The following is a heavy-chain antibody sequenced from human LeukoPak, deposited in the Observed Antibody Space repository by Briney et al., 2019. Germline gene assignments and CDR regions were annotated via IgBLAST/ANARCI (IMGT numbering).Heavy chain of an antibody. D-gene: IGHD2-2*01. CDR1: GGSISSSNW. CDR3: ASYCSSTSCPTDY. CDR2: IYHSGST. Sequence: SGTLSLTCAVSGGSISSSNWWRGVRQPPGKGLEWIGEIYHSGSTNYNPSLKSRVTISVDKSKNQFSLKLSSVTAADTAVYYCASYCSSTSCPTDYWGQGTLVTVSS. V-gene: IGHV4-4*02. J-gene: IGHJ4*02.